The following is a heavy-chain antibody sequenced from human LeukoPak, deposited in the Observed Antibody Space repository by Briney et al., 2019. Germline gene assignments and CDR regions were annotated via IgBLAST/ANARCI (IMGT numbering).Heavy chain of an antibody. V-gene: IGHV1-46*01. J-gene: IGHJ6*03. CDR3: ARGSPTVVNRFYYYMDV. CDR1: GYTFIGYY. Sequence: ASVKVSCKASGYTFIGYYMHWVRQAPGQGLEWMGIINTSGGSTSSAQKFQGRVTMTRDTSTTTVYMDLSSLGSEDTAVYYCARGSPTVVNRFYYYMDVWGKGTTVTVSS. D-gene: IGHD4-23*01. CDR2: INTSGGST.